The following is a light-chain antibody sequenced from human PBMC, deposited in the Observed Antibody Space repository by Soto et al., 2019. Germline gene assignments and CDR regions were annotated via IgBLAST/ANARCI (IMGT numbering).Light chain of an antibody. CDR2: GAS. CDR3: QQYNSYSQA. CDR1: QSVSSN. Sequence: IVMTHSPTTLSVSPGQRPTLCCRASQSVSSNLAWYQQKPGQAPRHLIYGASTRATGIPARFSGSGSGTEFNLTISSLQTDDFATYYCQQYNSYSQAFGQGTRLEIK. J-gene: IGKJ5*01. V-gene: IGKV3-15*01.